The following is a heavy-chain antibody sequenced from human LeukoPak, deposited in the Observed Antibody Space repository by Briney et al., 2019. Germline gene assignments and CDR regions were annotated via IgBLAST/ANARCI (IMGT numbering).Heavy chain of an antibody. Sequence: GGSLRLSCAASGFTFSSYAMSWVRQAPGKGLEWVSSINGSGGSTYYADSVKGRFTISRDNSKNTLYLQMNSLRGEDTAVYYCAKDREGTIADYFDYWGQGTLVTVSS. CDR3: AKDREGTIADYFDY. CDR1: GFTFSSYA. D-gene: IGHD1-7*01. CDR2: INGSGGST. J-gene: IGHJ4*02. V-gene: IGHV3-23*01.